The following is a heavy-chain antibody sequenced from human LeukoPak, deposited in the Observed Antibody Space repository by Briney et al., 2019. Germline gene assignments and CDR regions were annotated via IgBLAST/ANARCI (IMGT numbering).Heavy chain of an antibody. CDR2: LFSGGNT. CDR3: ASLLRGTFDV. Sequence: GGSLRLSCAASGLTVSSNDMHWVRQAPGKGLEWVSVLFSGGNTFYADSLKGRVTISRDNSKNTVYFQMNSLTAEDTAVYYCASLLRGTFDVWGRGTMVTVSS. V-gene: IGHV3-53*01. J-gene: IGHJ3*01. CDR1: GLTVSSND.